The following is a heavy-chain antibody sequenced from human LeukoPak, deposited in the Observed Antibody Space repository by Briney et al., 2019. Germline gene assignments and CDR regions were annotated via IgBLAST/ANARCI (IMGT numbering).Heavy chain of an antibody. CDR2: INPNSDVT. J-gene: IGHJ4*02. Sequence: ASVTVSCKASGYSFTAYYIHWVREAPGQGLEWMGYINPNSDVTVYAPKFQDRVTMTRDTSISTVYMELSSLRSDDTAVYYCARSTGGTIPFDNWGQGTLVTVSS. CDR1: GYSFTAYY. CDR3: ARSTGGTIPFDN. D-gene: IGHD1-7*01. V-gene: IGHV1-2*02.